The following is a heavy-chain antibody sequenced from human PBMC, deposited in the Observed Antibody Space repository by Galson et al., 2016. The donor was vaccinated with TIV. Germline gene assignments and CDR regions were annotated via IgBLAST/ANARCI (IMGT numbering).Heavy chain of an antibody. V-gene: IGHV1-69*13. J-gene: IGHJ4*02. D-gene: IGHD1-26*01. CDR2: ITAIFGTA. CDR1: GANFRNNA. CDR3: AGERGSNVPRGSLGY. Sequence: SVKVSCKASGANFRNNAISWVRQAPGQGLEWMGGITAIFGTANYAQKFQGRVTITADESTSTAYMALNSLRSEDTAVYYCAGERGSNVPRGSLGYWGQGTLVTVSS.